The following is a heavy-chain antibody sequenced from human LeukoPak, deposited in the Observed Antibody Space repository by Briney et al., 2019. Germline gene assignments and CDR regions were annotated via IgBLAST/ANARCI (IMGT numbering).Heavy chain of an antibody. V-gene: IGHV3-21*01. Sequence: GGSLRLSCAASGFTFSSYSMNWVRQAPGKGLEWGSSISSSSSYIYYADSVKGRFTISRDNAKNSLYLQMNSLRAEDTAVYYCARGSLGPSGAPAPVDYWGQGTLVTVSS. CDR1: GFTFSSYS. CDR2: ISSSSSYI. CDR3: ARGSLGPSGAPAPVDY. D-gene: IGHD2-15*01. J-gene: IGHJ4*02.